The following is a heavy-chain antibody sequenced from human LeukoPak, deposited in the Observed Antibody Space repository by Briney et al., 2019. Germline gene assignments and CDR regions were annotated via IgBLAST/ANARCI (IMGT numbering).Heavy chain of an antibody. D-gene: IGHD3-9*01. Sequence: GGSLRLSCVASGFTFSSYAMSWVRQAPGKGLEWVSVIYSSGSTYYADSVKGRFTISRDNSKNTLYLQMNSLRAEDTAVYYCARNPYDILTGYYSDYWGQGTLVTVSS. V-gene: IGHV3-66*01. CDR3: ARNPYDILTGYYSDY. CDR2: IYSSGST. J-gene: IGHJ4*02. CDR1: GFTFSSYA.